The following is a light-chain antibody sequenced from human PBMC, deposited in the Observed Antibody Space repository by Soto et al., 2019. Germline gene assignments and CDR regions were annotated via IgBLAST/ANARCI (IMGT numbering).Light chain of an antibody. CDR1: QSISTW. CDR3: QQYNSYPYT. Sequence: DIQINQSPSTLSASVGDAVTITWRASQSISTWLAWYQQKPGKAPNLLIYDASTLESGGPSGFSGSGSGTEFTLTISSLQPDDSATYYCQQYNSYPYTFGQGTRLEIK. V-gene: IGKV1-5*01. CDR2: DAS. J-gene: IGKJ5*01.